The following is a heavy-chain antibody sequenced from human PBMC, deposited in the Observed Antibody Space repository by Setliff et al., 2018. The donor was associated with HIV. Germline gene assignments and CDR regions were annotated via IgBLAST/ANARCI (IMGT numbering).Heavy chain of an antibody. CDR2: SYHSGSP. Sequence: SETLSLTCSVFRGSLSSGGYYWSWIRQHPGKGLEWIGYSYHSGSPSYNPSLKSRTTISVDTSKNEFSLKLSSVTAADTAVYYCARMGAARPLYYYGMDVWGRGTMVTVSS. J-gene: IGHJ6*02. CDR1: RGSLSSGGYY. CDR3: ARMGAARPLYYYGMDV. D-gene: IGHD6-6*01. V-gene: IGHV4-31*03.